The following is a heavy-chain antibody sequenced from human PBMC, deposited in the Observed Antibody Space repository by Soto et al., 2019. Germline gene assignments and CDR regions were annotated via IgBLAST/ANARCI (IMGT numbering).Heavy chain of an antibody. CDR3: AKERMVRGVFDY. J-gene: IGHJ4*02. V-gene: IGHV3-23*01. Sequence: GSLRLSCAASGFTFSSYAMSWVRQAPGKGLEWVSAISGSGGSTYYADSVKGRFTISRDNSKNTLYPQMNSLRAEDTAVYYCAKERMVRGVFDYWGQGTLVTVSS. D-gene: IGHD3-10*01. CDR1: GFTFSSYA. CDR2: ISGSGGST.